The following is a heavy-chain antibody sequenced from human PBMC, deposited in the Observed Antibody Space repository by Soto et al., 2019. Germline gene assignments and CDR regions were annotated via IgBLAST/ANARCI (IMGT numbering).Heavy chain of an antibody. D-gene: IGHD3-16*01. CDR3: ARDGGGGDYVCDY. Sequence: EVQLVESGGGLVKPGGSLRLSCAASGFTFSSYSMNWVRQAPGKGLEWVSSISSSSSYIYYADSVKGRFTISRDNAKNSLYLEMNSLRAEDTAVYYCARDGGGGDYVCDYWGQGTLVTVSS. V-gene: IGHV3-21*01. J-gene: IGHJ4*02. CDR1: GFTFSSYS. CDR2: ISSSSSYI.